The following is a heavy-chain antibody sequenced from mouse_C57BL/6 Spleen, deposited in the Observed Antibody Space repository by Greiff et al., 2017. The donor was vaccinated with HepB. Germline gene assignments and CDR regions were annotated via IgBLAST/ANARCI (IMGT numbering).Heavy chain of an antibody. CDR1: GYSITSGYY. Sequence: VQLQQSGPGLVKPSQSLSLTCSVTGYSITSGYYWNWIRQFPGNKLEWMGYISYDGSNNYNPSLKNRISITRDTSKNQFFLKLNSVTTEDTATYYCARRDYGRFAYWGQGTLVTVSA. J-gene: IGHJ3*01. CDR2: ISYDGSN. V-gene: IGHV3-6*01. CDR3: ARRDYGRFAY. D-gene: IGHD1-1*01.